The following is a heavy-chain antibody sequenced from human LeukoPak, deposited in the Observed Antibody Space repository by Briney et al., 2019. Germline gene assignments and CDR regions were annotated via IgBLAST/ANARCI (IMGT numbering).Heavy chain of an antibody. V-gene: IGHV4-30-4*08. CDR3: ARVQYCSGGSCHNLRLFDQ. CDR2: ICHSGTT. Sequence: SETLSLTCTVSGDSINSGEHYWSWIRQAPGKGLEWIGHICHSGTTYYNPSVKSRMTISVDTSKNQFSLNLRSVTAVDTAVYYCARVQYCSGGSCHNLRLFDQWGQGTLVTVSS. J-gene: IGHJ4*02. D-gene: IGHD2-15*01. CDR1: GDSINSGEHY.